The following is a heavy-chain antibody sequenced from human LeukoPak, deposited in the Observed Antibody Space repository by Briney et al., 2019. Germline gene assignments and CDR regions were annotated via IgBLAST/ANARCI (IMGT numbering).Heavy chain of an antibody. J-gene: IGHJ5*02. CDR3: ARIRCGRGQARCYNH. Sequence: PSETLSLTCAVSGVSASDYYWSWIRQSPEQGLEWIGEVSPGGYTTYNPSLRSRVIISEDTSENQLSLNVTSVTAADTALYYCARIRCGRGQARCYNHWAQGSLVTVSS. CDR2: VSPGGYT. CDR1: GVSASDYY. D-gene: IGHD2-21*01. V-gene: IGHV4-34*01.